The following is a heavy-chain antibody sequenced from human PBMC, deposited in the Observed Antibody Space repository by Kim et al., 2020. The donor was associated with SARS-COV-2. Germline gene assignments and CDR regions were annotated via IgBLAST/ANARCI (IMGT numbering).Heavy chain of an antibody. CDR2: IYYSGST. D-gene: IGHD5-12*01. CDR3: ARATEMATTLAPFDY. CDR1: GGSISSYY. V-gene: IGHV4-59*01. J-gene: IGHJ4*02. Sequence: SETLSLTCTVSGGSISSYYWSWIRQPPGKGLEWIGYIYYSGSTNYNPSLKSRVTISVDTSKNQFSLKLSSVTAADTAVYYCARATEMATTLAPFDYWGQGTLVTVSS.